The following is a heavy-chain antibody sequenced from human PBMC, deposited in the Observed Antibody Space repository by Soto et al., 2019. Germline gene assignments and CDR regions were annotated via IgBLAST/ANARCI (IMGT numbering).Heavy chain of an antibody. CDR2: INPESTTL. V-gene: IGHV3-74*01. CDR3: AKEQGYDSSGYSRRAFDP. D-gene: IGHD3-22*01. CDR1: EITLNIYW. J-gene: IGHJ5*02. Sequence: GGSLRLSCTASEITLNIYWMRWIRQAPGKGLVWVSRINPESTTLTYADSVTGRFTISRDNSKNTLYLQMNSLRAEDTAVYYCAKEQGYDSSGYSRRAFDPWGQGT.